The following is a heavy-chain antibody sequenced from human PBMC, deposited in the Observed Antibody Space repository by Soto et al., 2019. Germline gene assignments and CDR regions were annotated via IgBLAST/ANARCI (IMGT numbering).Heavy chain of an antibody. J-gene: IGHJ4*02. CDR3: ARANQADPYCSGGSCYSGLDY. D-gene: IGHD2-15*01. Sequence: GGSLRLSCAASGFTFSSYAMHWVRQAPGKGLEWVAVISYDGSNKYYADSVKGRFTISRDNSKNTLYLQMNSLRAEDTAVYYCARANQADPYCSGGSCYSGLDYWGQGTLVTVSS. CDR2: ISYDGSNK. V-gene: IGHV3-30-3*01. CDR1: GFTFSSYA.